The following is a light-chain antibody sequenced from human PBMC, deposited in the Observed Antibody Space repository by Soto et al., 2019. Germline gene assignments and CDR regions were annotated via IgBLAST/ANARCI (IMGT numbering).Light chain of an antibody. CDR3: QQYGSSPPWT. J-gene: IGKJ1*01. V-gene: IGKV1-33*01. CDR2: DAS. CDR1: QDISNY. Sequence: LQKNQSPCSPPASVENRVTITSHASQDISNYLNWYQQKPGKAPKVLIYDASSLESGVPSRFSGSGSGTDFTLTIRGLEPEDFAVYYCQQYGSSPPWTFGQGTNLDI.